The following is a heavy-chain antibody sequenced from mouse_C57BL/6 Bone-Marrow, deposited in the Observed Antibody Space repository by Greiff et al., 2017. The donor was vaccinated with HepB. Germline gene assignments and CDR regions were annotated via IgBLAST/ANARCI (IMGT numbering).Heavy chain of an antibody. CDR2: IYPGSGST. Sequence: QVQLKQPGAELVKPGASVKMSCKASGYTFTSYWITWVKQRPGQGLEWIGDIYPGSGSTNYNEKFKSKATLTVDTSSSTAYMQLSSLTSEDSAVYYCARWYYDYDALYWYFDVWGTGTTVTVSS. CDR3: ARWYYDYDALYWYFDV. V-gene: IGHV1-55*01. CDR1: GYTFTSYW. J-gene: IGHJ1*03. D-gene: IGHD2-4*01.